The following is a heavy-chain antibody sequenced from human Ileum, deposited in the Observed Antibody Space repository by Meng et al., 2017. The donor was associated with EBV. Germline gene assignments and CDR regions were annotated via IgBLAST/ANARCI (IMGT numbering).Heavy chain of an antibody. D-gene: IGHD5-12*01. CDR3: ARPHSGYDLDY. CDR2: IYPGDSDT. V-gene: IGHV5-51*03. Sequence: EVQLVESXGGLVEPGXSLKFSCKGSGYSFTNYWIGWVRQMPGKGLEWMGIIYPGDSDTRYSPSFQGQVTISADKSINTAYLQWSSLKASDTAMYYCARPHSGYDLDYWGQGTLVTVSS. CDR1: GYSFTNYW. J-gene: IGHJ4*02.